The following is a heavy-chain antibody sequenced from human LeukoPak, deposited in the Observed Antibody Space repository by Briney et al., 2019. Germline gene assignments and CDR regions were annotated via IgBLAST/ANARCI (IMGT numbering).Heavy chain of an antibody. CDR1: GLIFSNSG. V-gene: IGHV3-33*05. CDR3: AKDKGVRYFDY. D-gene: IGHD3-10*01. J-gene: IGHJ4*02. CDR2: ISSDGSKT. Sequence: PGGSLRLSCAASGLIFSNSGMHWVRQAPGKGLEWVAMISSDGSKTYYADSVKGRFTISRDNSKNTVYLQMNRLRAEDTAVYYCAKDKGVRYFDYWGQGTLVTVSS.